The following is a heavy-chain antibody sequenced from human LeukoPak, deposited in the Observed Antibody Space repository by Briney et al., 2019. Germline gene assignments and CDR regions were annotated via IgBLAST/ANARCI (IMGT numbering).Heavy chain of an antibody. V-gene: IGHV3-53*01. J-gene: IGHJ4*02. Sequence: PGGSLRLSCAASGFSVSSKYMSWVRQAPGKGLEWVSVLYTGGNTYYADFVKGRFTISRDNSNNMLYLQMNSLTVEDTALYYCAGGQMFTSGGFDNWGQGALVTLSS. CDR1: GFSVSSKY. D-gene: IGHD6-19*01. CDR3: AGGQMFTSGGFDN. CDR2: LYTGGNT.